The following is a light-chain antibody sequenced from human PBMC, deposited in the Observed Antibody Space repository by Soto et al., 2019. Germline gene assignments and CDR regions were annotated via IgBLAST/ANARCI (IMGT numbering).Light chain of an antibody. CDR1: SGSVSTSYY. CDR2: STN. CDR3: VLYMGSGISV. J-gene: IGLJ2*01. Sequence: QTVVTQEPSFSVSPGRTVTLTCGLSSGSVSTSYYPSWYQQTPGQAPRTLIYSTNTRSSGVPDRFSGSIIGNKAALTITGAQADDESDYYCVLYMGSGISVFSGGTKLTVL. V-gene: IGLV8-61*01.